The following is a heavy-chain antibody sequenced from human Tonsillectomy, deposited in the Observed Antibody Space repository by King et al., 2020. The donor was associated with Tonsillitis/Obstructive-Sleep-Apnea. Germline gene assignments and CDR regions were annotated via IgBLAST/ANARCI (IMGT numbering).Heavy chain of an antibody. D-gene: IGHD2-15*01. CDR3: ARQSIVVVVAATFNWFDP. CDR2: IYYSGST. CDR1: GGSISSSSYY. V-gene: IGHV4-39*01. Sequence: QLQESGPGLVKPSETLSLTCTVSGGSISSSSYYWGWIRQPPGKGLRWIGSIYYSGSTYYNPSLKSRVTISVDTSKNQFSLKLSSVTAADTAVYYCARQSIVVVVAATFNWFDPWGQGTLVTVSS. J-gene: IGHJ5*02.